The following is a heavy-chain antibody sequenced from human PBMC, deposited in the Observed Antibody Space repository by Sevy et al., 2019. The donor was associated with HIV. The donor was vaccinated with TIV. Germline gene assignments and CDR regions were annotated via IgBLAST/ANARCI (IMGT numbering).Heavy chain of an antibody. D-gene: IGHD3-16*01. CDR3: VKDLGGPTDY. J-gene: IGHJ4*02. CDR2: MNEDGSVT. V-gene: IGHV3-74*01. Sequence: GGSLRLSCAGSGFSITSYWMHWVRQAPGKGLVWVSRMNEDGSVTNHADSVRGRFTISRDNAKNTLYLQMNSLRVEDTAVYYCVKDLGGPTDYWGQGTLVTVSS. CDR1: GFSITSYW.